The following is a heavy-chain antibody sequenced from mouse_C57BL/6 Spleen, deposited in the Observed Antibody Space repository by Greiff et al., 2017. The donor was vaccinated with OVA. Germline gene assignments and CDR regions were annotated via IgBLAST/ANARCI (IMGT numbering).Heavy chain of an antibody. CDR1: GYTFTDYE. D-gene: IGHD2-5*01. CDR2: IDPETGGT. Sequence: VQLQQSGAELVRPGASVTLSCKASGYTFTDYEMHWVKQTPVHGLEWIGAIDPETGGTAYNQKFKGKAILTADKSSSTAYMELRSLTSEDSAVYYCTRGSNLPWFAYWGQGTLVTVSA. J-gene: IGHJ3*01. CDR3: TRGSNLPWFAY. V-gene: IGHV1-15*01.